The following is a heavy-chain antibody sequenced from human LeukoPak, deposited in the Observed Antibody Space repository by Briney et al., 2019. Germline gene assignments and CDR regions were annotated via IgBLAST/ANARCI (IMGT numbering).Heavy chain of an antibody. J-gene: IGHJ4*02. CDR3: AKDLTFYGGYQYYFDY. D-gene: IGHD2/OR15-2a*01. CDR2: ISGSGGNT. V-gene: IGHV3-23*01. Sequence: GGSLRLSCAASGFTFSSYGMSWVRQAPGKGLEWVSAISGSGGNTYYADSVKGRYTISRDNSKNTLYLQMNSLRAEDTAVYYCAKDLTFYGGYQYYFDYWGQGTLVTISS. CDR1: GFTFSSYG.